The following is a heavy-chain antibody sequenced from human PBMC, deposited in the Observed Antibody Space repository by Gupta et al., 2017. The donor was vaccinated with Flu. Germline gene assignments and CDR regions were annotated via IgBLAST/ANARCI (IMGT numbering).Heavy chain of an antibody. Sequence: QVQLQESGPGLVKPSETLSLTCTVSGGSISSYYWSWIRQPPGKGLEWIGYIYYSGSTNYNPSLNSRVTISVDTSKNQFSLKLSSVTAADTAVYYCARARYYDFLSGYWVFDYWGEGPLVADAS. CDR3: ARARYYDFLSGYWVFDY. CDR2: IYYSGST. J-gene: IGHJ4*02. D-gene: IGHD3-3*01. V-gene: IGHV4-59*01. CDR1: GGSISSYY.